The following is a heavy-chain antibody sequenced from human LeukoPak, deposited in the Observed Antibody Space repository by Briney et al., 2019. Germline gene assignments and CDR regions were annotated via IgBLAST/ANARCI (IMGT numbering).Heavy chain of an antibody. CDR3: AKGKDSVAGATNDY. CDR1: GFTFSSYS. CDR2: ISSSGTYK. V-gene: IGHV3-21*01. J-gene: IGHJ4*02. D-gene: IGHD6-19*01. Sequence: NPGGSLRLSCAVSGFTFSSYSMSWVRQAPGKGLEWVSSISSSGTYKYYADSVKGRFTISRDNAKNSLYLQMNSLRAGDTAVYYCAKGKDSVAGATNDYWGQGTLVTVSS.